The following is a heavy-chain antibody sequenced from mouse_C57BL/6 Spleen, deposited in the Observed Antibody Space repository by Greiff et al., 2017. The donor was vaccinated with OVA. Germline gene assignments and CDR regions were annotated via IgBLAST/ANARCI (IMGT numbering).Heavy chain of an antibody. J-gene: IGHJ2*01. D-gene: IGHD3-2*02. V-gene: IGHV5-16*01. CDR3: ARGGGQLRLLYYFDY. Sequence: EVMLVESEGGLVQPGSSMKLSCTASGFTFSDYYMAWVRQVPEKGLEWVANINYDGSSTYYLDSLKSRFIISRDNAKNILYLQMSSLKSEDTATYYCARGGGQLRLLYYFDYWGQGTTLTVSS. CDR2: INYDGSST. CDR1: GFTFSDYY.